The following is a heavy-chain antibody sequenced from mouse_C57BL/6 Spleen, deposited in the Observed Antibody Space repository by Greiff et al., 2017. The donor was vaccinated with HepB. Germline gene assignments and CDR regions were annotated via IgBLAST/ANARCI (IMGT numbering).Heavy chain of an antibody. CDR2: INPSSGYT. CDR1: GYTFTSYW. Sequence: VQLVESGAELAKPGASVKLSCKASGYTFTSYWMHWVKQRPGQGLEWIGYINPSSGYTKYNQKFKDKATLTADKSSSTAYMQLSSLTYEDSAVYYCSRTPVITTEGRHYWGQGTTLTVSS. D-gene: IGHD1-1*01. V-gene: IGHV1-7*01. J-gene: IGHJ2*01. CDR3: SRTPVITTEGRHY.